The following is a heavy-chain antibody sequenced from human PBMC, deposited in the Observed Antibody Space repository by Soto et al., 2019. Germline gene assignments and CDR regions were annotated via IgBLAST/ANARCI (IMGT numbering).Heavy chain of an antibody. D-gene: IGHD4-17*01. CDR2: IYRYGTT. Sequence: QVQLQESGPGLVKPSGTLLLTCTVSGASVSSTKWWSWVRQTPVKGLEWIGEIYRYGTTNYNPSLESRVTISVDKSRNQFSLRLSSVTAADTGVYYCARPFGDYTAAFDIWGQGTMVTVSS. CDR3: ARPFGDYTAAFDI. CDR1: GASVSSTKW. J-gene: IGHJ3*02. V-gene: IGHV4-4*02.